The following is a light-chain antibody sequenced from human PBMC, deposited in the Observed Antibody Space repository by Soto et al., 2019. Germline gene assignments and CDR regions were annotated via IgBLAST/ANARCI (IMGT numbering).Light chain of an antibody. CDR2: AAS. CDR3: LQDHIYPWT. V-gene: IGKV1-6*01. Sequence: AVPMTQSPSSLSASVGDRVTITCRASQDIRNGLGWYQQKPGKAPELLIYAASSLQSGVPSRFSGSASGTDFTLTISSLQPEDFATYYCLQDHIYPWTFGQGTKVEI. J-gene: IGKJ1*01. CDR1: QDIRNG.